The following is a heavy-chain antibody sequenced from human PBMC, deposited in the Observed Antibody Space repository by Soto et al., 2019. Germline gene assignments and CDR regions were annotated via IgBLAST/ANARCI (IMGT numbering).Heavy chain of an antibody. D-gene: IGHD6-6*01. CDR3: ARSGRIAARPWAYGMDV. J-gene: IGHJ6*02. CDR2: IIPIFGTA. V-gene: IGHV1-69*12. Sequence: QVQLVQSGAEVKKPGSSVKVSCKASGGTFSSYAISWVRQAPGQGLEWMGGIIPIFGTANYAQKFQGRVTITADESTSTAYMELSSLRSEDTAVYYCARSGRIAARPWAYGMDVWDQGTTVTVSS. CDR1: GGTFSSYA.